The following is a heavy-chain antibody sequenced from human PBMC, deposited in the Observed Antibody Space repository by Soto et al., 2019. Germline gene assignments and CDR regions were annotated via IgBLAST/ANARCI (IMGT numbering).Heavy chain of an antibody. V-gene: IGHV3-73*01. J-gene: IGHJ4*02. CDR3: SRDDSDWFFN. D-gene: IGHD3-9*01. CDR1: GFTFGASN. CDR2: IGSKGETYAT. Sequence: GGSLRLSCAASGFTFGASNLQWVRQASGKGLEWLGRIGSKGETYATTYAASVKGRFTISRDDSKKTAYLQMNNLESEDTAVYYCSRDDSDWFFNGGQGTLVTVSS.